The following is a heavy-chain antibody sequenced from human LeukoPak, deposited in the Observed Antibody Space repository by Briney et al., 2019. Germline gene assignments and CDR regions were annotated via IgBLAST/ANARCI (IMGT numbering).Heavy chain of an antibody. J-gene: IGHJ3*02. CDR3: ARAPLWCSGGSCYSDAFDI. Sequence: SVKVSCKASGGTFSSYAISWVRQAPGQGLEWMGGIIPIFGTANYAQKFQGRVTITADESTSTAYMELSSLRSEDTAVYYCARAPLWCSGGSCYSDAFDIWGQGTMVTVSS. D-gene: IGHD2-15*01. CDR1: GGTFSSYA. V-gene: IGHV1-69*13. CDR2: IIPIFGTA.